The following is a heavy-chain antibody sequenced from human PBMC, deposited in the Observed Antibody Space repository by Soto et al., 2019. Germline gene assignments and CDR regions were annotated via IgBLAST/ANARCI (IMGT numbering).Heavy chain of an antibody. CDR3: VGGGGSYYD. J-gene: IGHJ4*02. D-gene: IGHD1-26*01. V-gene: IGHV1-69*02. CDR1: GGIFSSYT. CDR2: IIPILDIA. Sequence: QVQLVQSGAEVKKPGSSVKVSCKASGGIFSSYTVSWVRQAPGQGLVWMGRIIPILDIANYAQKFQGRVTITADKYTTTAYMELSSLRSEYTAVYYCVGGGGSYYDWGQGNPVNVSS.